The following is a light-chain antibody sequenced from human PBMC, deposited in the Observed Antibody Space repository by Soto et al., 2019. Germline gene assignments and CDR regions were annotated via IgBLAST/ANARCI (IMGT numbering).Light chain of an antibody. J-gene: IGKJ4*01. Sequence: EIVMTQSPATLSVSPGERATLSCRASQSVSSNLAWYPQKPGKAPRLLIYGASTRATGIPARFSGSGSGTECTLAIVSMQSDDVAVYFCQQYNNWPPLTFGGGTKVEVK. V-gene: IGKV3-15*01. CDR2: GAS. CDR3: QQYNNWPPLT. CDR1: QSVSSN.